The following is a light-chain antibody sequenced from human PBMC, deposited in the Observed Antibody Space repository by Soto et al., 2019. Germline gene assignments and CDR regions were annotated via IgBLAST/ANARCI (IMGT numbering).Light chain of an antibody. V-gene: IGKV3-11*01. CDR2: DAS. CDR3: QQRTLWPPLT. J-gene: IGKJ4*01. Sequence: EIVLTQSPATLYLSPGERATLSCRASQSVNSFLAWYQQKPGQAPRLLIYDASNRATGIPAMFSGGGSGTDFTLTSSSLEPEDSALYYCQQRTLWPPLTFGGGSKVEIK. CDR1: QSVNSF.